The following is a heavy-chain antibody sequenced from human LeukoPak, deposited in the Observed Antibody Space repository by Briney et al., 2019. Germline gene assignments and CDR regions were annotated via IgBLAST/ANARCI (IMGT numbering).Heavy chain of an antibody. CDR2: ICPDGTGI. V-gene: IGHV3-74*01. J-gene: IGHJ4*02. CDR3: VRDFRSADY. CDR1: GFIFSLYC. Sequence: GGSLRLSCAASGFIFSLYCMHWVRQAPGKGPMWVSRICPDGTGISYANSVKARFTTSRDNAKNTVYLQMNGLREEDTAVYYCVRDFRSADYWGQGTLVTVSS.